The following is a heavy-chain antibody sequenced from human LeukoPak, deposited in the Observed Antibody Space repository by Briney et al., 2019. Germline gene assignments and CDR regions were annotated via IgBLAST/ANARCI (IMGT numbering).Heavy chain of an antibody. CDR2: IYTSGST. CDR3: ARQETGFNIYY. Sequence: SETLSLTCTVSGGSISSYYWSWIRQPAGKGLVWIGRIYTSGSTNSNPSLRSRVTMSVDTSKNQFSLKLSSGTAADTAVYYCARQETGFNIYYWGQGTLVTVSS. J-gene: IGHJ4*02. V-gene: IGHV4-4*07. D-gene: IGHD1-14*01. CDR1: GGSISSYY.